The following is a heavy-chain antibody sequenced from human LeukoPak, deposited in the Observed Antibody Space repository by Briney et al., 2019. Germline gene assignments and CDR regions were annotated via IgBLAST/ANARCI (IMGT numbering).Heavy chain of an antibody. CDR1: GFTLSSYE. D-gene: IGHD3-16*01. J-gene: IGHJ4*02. CDR3: AAGVWGGIDY. CDR2: ISSSGSTI. Sequence: GGSLRLSCAASGFTLSSYEMNWVRQAPGKGLEWVSYISSSGSTIYYADSVKGRFTISRDNAKNSLYLQMNSLRAEDTAVYYCAAGVWGGIDYWGQGPLVTVSS. V-gene: IGHV3-48*03.